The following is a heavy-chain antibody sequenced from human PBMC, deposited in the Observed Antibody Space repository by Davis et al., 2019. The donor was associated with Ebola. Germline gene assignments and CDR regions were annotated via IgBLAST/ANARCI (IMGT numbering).Heavy chain of an antibody. V-gene: IGHV4-39*07. Sequence: PSETLSLTCTVSGGSISSSSYYWGWIRQPPGKGLEWIGSIYYSGSTYYNPSLKSRVTISVDTSKNQFSLKLSSVTAADTAVYYCARGVMEDIVTQGYMDVWGKGTTVTVSS. CDR1: GGSISSSSYY. CDR3: ARGVMEDIVTQGYMDV. CDR2: IYYSGST. J-gene: IGHJ6*03. D-gene: IGHD2-15*01.